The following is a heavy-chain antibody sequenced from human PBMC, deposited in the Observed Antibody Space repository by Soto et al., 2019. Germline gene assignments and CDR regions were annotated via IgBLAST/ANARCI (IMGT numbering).Heavy chain of an antibody. CDR1: GGTFSSYA. CDR3: ARVKWFGESGFDY. Sequence: SVKVSCKASGGTFSSYAISWVRQVPGQGLEWMGGIIPIFGTANYAQKFQGRVTITADESTSTAYMELSSLRSEDTAVYYCARVKWFGESGFDYWGQGTLVTVSS. CDR2: IIPIFGTA. V-gene: IGHV1-69*13. D-gene: IGHD3-10*01. J-gene: IGHJ4*02.